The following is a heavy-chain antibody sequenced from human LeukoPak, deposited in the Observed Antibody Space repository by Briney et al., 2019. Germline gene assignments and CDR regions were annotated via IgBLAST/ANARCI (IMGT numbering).Heavy chain of an antibody. J-gene: IGHJ6*02. CDR1: EFTFSDHY. V-gene: IGHV3-11*01. Sequence: GGSLRLSCAASEFTFSDHYISWIRQTPGKGLDWVSYISPTGDFTYYADSVKGRFTISRDNAMISLYLQMNSLRAEDTAVYYCARGHYGLDVWGQGTTVTVSS. CDR2: ISPTGDFT. CDR3: ARGHYGLDV.